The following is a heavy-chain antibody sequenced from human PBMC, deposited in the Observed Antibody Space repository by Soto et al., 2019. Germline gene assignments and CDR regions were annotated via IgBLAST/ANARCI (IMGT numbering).Heavy chain of an antibody. CDR1: GYTFNSYG. Sequence: QVQLVQSGAEVKKPGASVKVSCKASGYTFNSYGISWVRQAPGQGLEWMGWISAYNGNTNYAQKFQGRVSLTTDTSTATAYMELRSLSSDAAAVYYFARGGWAFDPWGQGTPVTVSS. CDR2: ISAYNGNT. J-gene: IGHJ5*02. CDR3: ARGGWAFDP. D-gene: IGHD1-26*01. V-gene: IGHV1-18*01.